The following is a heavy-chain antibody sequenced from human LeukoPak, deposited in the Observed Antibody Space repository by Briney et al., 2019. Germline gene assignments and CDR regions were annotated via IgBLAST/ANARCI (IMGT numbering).Heavy chain of an antibody. V-gene: IGHV3-33*01. Sequence: SGRSLRLFCAASGFTFSSYGMHWVRQAPGKGLEWVAVIWYDGSNKYYADSVKGRFTISRDNSKNTLYLQMNSLRAEDTAVYYCARGPTTVVTRAAEYFQHWGQGTLVTVSS. J-gene: IGHJ1*01. CDR3: ARGPTTVVTRAAEYFQH. D-gene: IGHD4-23*01. CDR2: IWYDGSNK. CDR1: GFTFSSYG.